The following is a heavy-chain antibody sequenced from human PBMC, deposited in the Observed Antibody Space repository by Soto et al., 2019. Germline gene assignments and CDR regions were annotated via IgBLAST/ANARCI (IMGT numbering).Heavy chain of an antibody. CDR3: ARLFAGATGNWYFDL. Sequence: PSETLSLTCAVYGGSFSCYYWSWVRQPPGKGLEWIGEITHSGGINYNPSLKSRVTMSLDTSKNQFSLRLNSVSDADTAVYYCARLFAGATGNWYFDLWGRGTLVTVSS. D-gene: IGHD1-1*01. CDR2: ITHSGGI. J-gene: IGHJ2*01. CDR1: GGSFSCYY. V-gene: IGHV4-34*01.